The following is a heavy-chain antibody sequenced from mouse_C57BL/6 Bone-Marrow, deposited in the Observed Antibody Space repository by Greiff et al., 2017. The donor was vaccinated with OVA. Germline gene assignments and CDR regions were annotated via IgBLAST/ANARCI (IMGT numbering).Heavy chain of an antibody. D-gene: IGHD1-1*01. Sequence: QVTLKVCGPGILQSSQTLSLTCSFSGFSLSTSGMGVSWIRQPSGKGLEWLAHIYWDDDKRYNPSLKRRLTISKDTSRNQVFLKITSVDTADTATYYCARTTTVVARPRDYWGQGTSVTVSS. CDR2: IYWDDDK. V-gene: IGHV8-12*01. J-gene: IGHJ4*01. CDR3: ARTTTVVARPRDY. CDR1: GFSLSTSGMG.